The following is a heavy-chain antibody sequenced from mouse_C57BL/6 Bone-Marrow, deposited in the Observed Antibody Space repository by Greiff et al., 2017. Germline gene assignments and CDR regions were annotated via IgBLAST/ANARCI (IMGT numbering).Heavy chain of an antibody. D-gene: IGHD2-3*01. J-gene: IGHJ2*03. CDR2: INPNYGTT. CDR1: GYSFTGYN. CDR3: ARIYDGYYDCDD. Sequence: LPESGPELVKPGASVKISCKASGYSFTGYNMNWVKQSNGKSLEWIGVINPNYGTTSYNQKFKGKATLTVDQSSSTAYMQLNSLTSEDSAVYYCARIYDGYYDCDDWGQGTSHTVSS. V-gene: IGHV1-39*01.